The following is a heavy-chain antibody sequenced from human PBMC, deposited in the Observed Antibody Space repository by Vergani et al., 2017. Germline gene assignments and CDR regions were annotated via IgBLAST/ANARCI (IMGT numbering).Heavy chain of an antibody. Sequence: QVQLVESGGGVVQPGRSLRLSCAASGFTFSSYAMHWVRQAPGKGLEWVAVISYDGSNKYYADSVKGRFTIARDNSKNTLYLQMNSLRAEDTAVYYCARDRALRLLEWLPGDYWGQGTLVIVSS. J-gene: IGHJ4*02. CDR2: ISYDGSNK. CDR3: ARDRALRLLEWLPGDY. V-gene: IGHV3-30*01. CDR1: GFTFSSYA. D-gene: IGHD3-3*01.